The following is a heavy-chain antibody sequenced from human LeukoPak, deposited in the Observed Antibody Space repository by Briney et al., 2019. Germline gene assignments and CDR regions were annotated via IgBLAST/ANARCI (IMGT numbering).Heavy chain of an antibody. V-gene: IGHV3-48*03. CDR1: GFTFSSYE. CDR3: ARVGEVSSGWYYNY. CDR2: ISSSGSTI. J-gene: IGHJ4*02. D-gene: IGHD6-19*01. Sequence: GGSLRLSCAASGFTFSSYEMNWVRQAPGKGLEWVSYISSSGSTIYYADSVKGRFTISRDNAKNSLYLQMNSLRAEDTAVYYCARVGEVSSGWYYNYWGQGTLVTVSS.